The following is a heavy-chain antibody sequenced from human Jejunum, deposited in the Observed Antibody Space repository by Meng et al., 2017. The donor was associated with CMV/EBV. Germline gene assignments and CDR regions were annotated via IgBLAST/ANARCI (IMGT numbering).Heavy chain of an antibody. D-gene: IGHD2/OR15-2a*01. V-gene: IGHV3-23*01. CDR1: GFTFSRYG. CDR2: ISASGTNT. CDR3: AKEQGSMKPFDY. Sequence: CAASGFTFSRYGMAWVRQAPGKGLEWVSAISASGTNTYYADSLKGRITISRDNSENTLYLQMKSLRAEDTAVYYCAKEQGSMKPFDYWGQGTLVTVSS. J-gene: IGHJ4*02.